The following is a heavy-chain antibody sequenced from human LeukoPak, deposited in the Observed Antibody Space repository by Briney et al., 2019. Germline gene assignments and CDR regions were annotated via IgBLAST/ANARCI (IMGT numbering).Heavy chain of an antibody. Sequence: GASVKVSCKASGYTFTSYDMHWVRQAPGQGLEWMGIINPSGGSTSYAQKFQGRVTMTRDTSTSTVYMELSSLRSEDTAVYYCARDQEQQLVPPHYYNYMDVWGKGTTVTVSS. CDR1: GYTFTSYD. J-gene: IGHJ6*03. CDR3: ARDQEQQLVPPHYYNYMDV. CDR2: INPSGGST. V-gene: IGHV1-46*01. D-gene: IGHD6-13*01.